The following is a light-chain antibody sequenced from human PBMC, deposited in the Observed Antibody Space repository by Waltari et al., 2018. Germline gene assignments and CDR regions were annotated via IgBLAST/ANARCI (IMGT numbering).Light chain of an antibody. Sequence: EIVLTQSPASLSLSPGEGATLSCRASQSVRNYLTWYQQKPGQAPRLLIYDTSIRATGIPVRFSGSGSGTDFTLTIGSVEPEDFAVYYCQQREDWPLTFGGGTKVEIK. CDR2: DTS. CDR1: QSVRNY. V-gene: IGKV3-11*01. CDR3: QQREDWPLT. J-gene: IGKJ4*01.